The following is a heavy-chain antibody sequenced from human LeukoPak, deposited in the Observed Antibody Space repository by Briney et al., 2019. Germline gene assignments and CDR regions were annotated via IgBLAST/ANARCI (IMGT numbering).Heavy chain of an antibody. Sequence: GGSLRLSCAASGFPFSSYEMNWVRQAPGKGLEWVSYISSSGNAIYYADSVKGRFTISIDKAKNSLYLQMNSLRAEDTAVYYCAINGFSSGWYEPYYFDNWGQGTLVTVSS. D-gene: IGHD6-19*01. CDR1: GFPFSSYE. CDR3: AINGFSSGWYEPYYFDN. CDR2: ISSSGNAI. J-gene: IGHJ4*02. V-gene: IGHV3-48*03.